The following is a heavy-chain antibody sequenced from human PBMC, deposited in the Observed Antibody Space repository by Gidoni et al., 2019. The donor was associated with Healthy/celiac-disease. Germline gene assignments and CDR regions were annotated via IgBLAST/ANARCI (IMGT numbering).Heavy chain of an antibody. Sequence: EVQLVESGGGLVQPGGSLRLYCAASGFTVGSNYMSWVRQAPGKGLGWGSVIYSGGSTYYADSVKGRFTISRDNSKNTLYLQMNSLRAEDTAVYYCARVPSVTADYIDDYWGQGTLVTVSS. CDR2: IYSGGST. J-gene: IGHJ4*02. V-gene: IGHV3-66*01. CDR1: GFTVGSNY. D-gene: IGHD2-21*02. CDR3: ARVPSVTADYIDDY.